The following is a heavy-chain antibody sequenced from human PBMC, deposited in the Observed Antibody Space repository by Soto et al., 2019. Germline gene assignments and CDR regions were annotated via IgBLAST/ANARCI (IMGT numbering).Heavy chain of an antibody. Sequence: PSETLSLTCTFSGGSISSYYWSLIRQPPGKGLEWIGYIYYSGSTNYNPSLKSRVTISVDTSKNQFSLKLSSVTAADTAVYYCARAGSSGWYKDWFDPWGQGTLVTVSS. J-gene: IGHJ5*02. D-gene: IGHD6-19*01. CDR1: GGSISSYY. CDR3: ARAGSSGWYKDWFDP. CDR2: IYYSGST. V-gene: IGHV4-59*01.